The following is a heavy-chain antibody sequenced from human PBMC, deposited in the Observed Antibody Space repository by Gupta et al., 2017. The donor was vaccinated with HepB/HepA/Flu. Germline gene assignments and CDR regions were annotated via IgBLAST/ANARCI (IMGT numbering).Heavy chain of an antibody. Sequence: QVQPQDSGPGLVKPSETLSLTCSVSGASISIYYWNWIRQPAGKGLEWVGRLFPIETTNYNPSLKSRVTMSLDTSKNQIALQLRSVTAADTASYYCARGSSDYYHHMDVWGKGATVT. D-gene: IGHD3-10*01. CDR2: LFPIETT. CDR1: GASISIYY. V-gene: IGHV4-4*07. J-gene: IGHJ6*03. CDR3: ARGSSDYYHHMDV.